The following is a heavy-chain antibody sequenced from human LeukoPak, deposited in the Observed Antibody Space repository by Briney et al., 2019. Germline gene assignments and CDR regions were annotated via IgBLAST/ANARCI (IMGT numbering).Heavy chain of an antibody. V-gene: IGHV3-9*01. CDR2: ISWNSGSI. D-gene: IGHD3-22*01. J-gene: IGHJ4*02. CDR1: GFTFDDYA. CDR3: ARDYYDSRGYLVPLGY. Sequence: PGGSLRLSCAASGFTFDDYAMHWVRQAPGKGLEWVSGISWNSGSIGYADSVKGRFTISRDNAENSLYLQMNSLRAEDTAVYYCARDYYDSRGYLVPLGYWGQGALVTVSS.